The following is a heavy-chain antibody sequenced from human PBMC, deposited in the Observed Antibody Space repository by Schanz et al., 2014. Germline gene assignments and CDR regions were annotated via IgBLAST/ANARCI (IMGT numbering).Heavy chain of an antibody. CDR2: IVPIAGIT. CDR1: GGTFSTYV. V-gene: IGHV1-69*04. Sequence: QVQLVQSGAEVKKPGASVKVSCKASGGTFSTYVVVCVRQAPGQGLEWMGRIVPIAGITNYAQRFQGRVTITADKSSDTAYMELSSLRSEDTAVYYCAREVGLYDRGWFDPWGQGTLVTVSS. J-gene: IGHJ5*02. D-gene: IGHD3-22*01. CDR3: AREVGLYDRGWFDP.